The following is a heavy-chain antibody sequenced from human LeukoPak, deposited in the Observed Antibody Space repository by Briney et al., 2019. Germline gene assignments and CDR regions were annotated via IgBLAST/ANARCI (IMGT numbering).Heavy chain of an antibody. Sequence: PGGSLRLSCAASGFTFSSYSMNWVRQAPGKGLEWVSAISGSGGSTYYADSVKGRFTISRDNSKNTLYLQMNSLRAEDTAVYYCAKMGFYDYVWGSYPDDAFDIWGQGTMVTVSS. V-gene: IGHV3-23*01. CDR3: AKMGFYDYVWGSYPDDAFDI. CDR1: GFTFSSYS. CDR2: ISGSGGST. J-gene: IGHJ3*02. D-gene: IGHD3-16*02.